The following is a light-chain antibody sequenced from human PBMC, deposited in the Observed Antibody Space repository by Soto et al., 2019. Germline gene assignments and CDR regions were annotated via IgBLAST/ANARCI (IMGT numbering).Light chain of an antibody. CDR1: ESINGW. J-gene: IGKJ4*01. CDR3: QQYSPYPLT. CDR2: DAS. Sequence: DIQMTQSPSTLSVSVGDRVTITCRASESINGWLAWYQQKPGKAPKILIYDASKLERGVPSRLSGSGSGAEFTLTISSLQPDDLATYYCQQYSPYPLTFGGGTKVDIK. V-gene: IGKV1-5*01.